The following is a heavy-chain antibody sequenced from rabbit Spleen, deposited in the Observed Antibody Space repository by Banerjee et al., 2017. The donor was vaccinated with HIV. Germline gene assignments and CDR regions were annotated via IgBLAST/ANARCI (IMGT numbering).Heavy chain of an antibody. J-gene: IGHJ6*01. Sequence: QQLEESGGGLVKPGASLTLTCTASGVSFSSNHYMCWVRQAPGKGLEWIACIDAGSSGFTYFASWAKGRFTCSKTSSTTVTLQMTSLTAADTATYFCARDSSSSFSSYGMDLWGPGTLVTVS. D-gene: IGHD1-1*01. V-gene: IGHV1S40*01. CDR2: IDAGSSGFT. CDR3: ARDSSSSFSSYGMDL. CDR1: GVSFSSNHY.